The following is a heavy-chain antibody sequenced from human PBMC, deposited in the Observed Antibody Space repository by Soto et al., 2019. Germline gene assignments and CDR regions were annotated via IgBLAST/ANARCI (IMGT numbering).Heavy chain of an antibody. CDR2: IKQDGSEK. CDR1: GFTFSSYW. V-gene: IGHV3-7*01. D-gene: IGHD3-3*01. Sequence: GGSLRLSCAASGFTFSSYWMSWVRQAPGKGLEWVANIKQDGSEKYYVDSVKGRFTISRDNAKNSLYLQMNSLRAEDTAVYYCARYWGISGYYADYWGQGTLVTVSS. J-gene: IGHJ4*02. CDR3: ARYWGISGYYADY.